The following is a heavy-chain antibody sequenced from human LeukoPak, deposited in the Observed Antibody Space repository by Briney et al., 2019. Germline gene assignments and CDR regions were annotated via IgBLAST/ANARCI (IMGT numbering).Heavy chain of an antibody. D-gene: IGHD5-24*01. J-gene: IGHJ4*02. CDR3: ASRLRDGYNFDY. CDR1: GGSFSGYY. Sequence: SETLSLTCAVYGGSFSGYYWSWIRQPPGKGLEWIGEINHSGSTNYNPSPKSRVTISVDTSKNQFSLKLSSVTAADTAVYYCASRLRDGYNFDYWGQGTLVTVSS. CDR2: INHSGST. V-gene: IGHV4-34*01.